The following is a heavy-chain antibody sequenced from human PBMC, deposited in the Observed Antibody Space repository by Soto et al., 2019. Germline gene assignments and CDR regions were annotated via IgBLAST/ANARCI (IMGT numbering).Heavy chain of an antibody. D-gene: IGHD6-19*01. Sequence: EVQLLESGGGLVQPGGSLRLSCAASGFTFSSYAMSWVRQAPGKGLEWVSAISGSGGSTYYADSVKGRFTISRDNSKNTLYLQMNSRRVEDTAEYYCAKDRGWPKFAYWGQGTLVTVSS. CDR2: ISGSGGST. V-gene: IGHV3-23*01. CDR1: GFTFSSYA. CDR3: AKDRGWPKFAY. J-gene: IGHJ4*02.